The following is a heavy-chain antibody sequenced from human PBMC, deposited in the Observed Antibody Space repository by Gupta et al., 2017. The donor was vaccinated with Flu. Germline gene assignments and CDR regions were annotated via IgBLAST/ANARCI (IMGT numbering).Heavy chain of an antibody. CDR2: IYYSGST. CDR3: ARPGRGHLTVDY. V-gene: IGHV4-39*01. CDR1: GGSISSSSYY. D-gene: IGHD3-10*01. Sequence: QLQLQESGPGLVKPSETLSLTCTVSGGSISSSSYYWGWIRQPPGKGLEWIGSIYYSGSTYYNPSLKSRVTISVDTSKNQFSLKLSSVTAADTAVYYCARPGRGHLTVDYWGQGTLVTVSS. J-gene: IGHJ4*02.